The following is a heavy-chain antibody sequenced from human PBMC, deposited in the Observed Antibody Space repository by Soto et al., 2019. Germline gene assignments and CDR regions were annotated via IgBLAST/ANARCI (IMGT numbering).Heavy chain of an antibody. CDR3: TTGHCSSTSCYFSSSSDY. J-gene: IGHJ4*02. D-gene: IGHD2-2*01. V-gene: IGHV3-15*01. CDR1: GFTFINAW. CDR2: IKSKTDGGTT. Sequence: NPGGSLRLSCAASGFTFINAWMSWGRQAPGKGLEWVGRIKSKTDGGTTDYAAPVKGRFTISRDDSKNTLYLQMNSLKTEDTAVYYCTTGHCSSTSCYFSSSSDYWGQGTLVTVSS.